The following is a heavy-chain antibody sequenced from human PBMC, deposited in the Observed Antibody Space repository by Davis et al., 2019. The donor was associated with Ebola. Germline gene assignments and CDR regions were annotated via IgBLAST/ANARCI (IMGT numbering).Heavy chain of an antibody. Sequence: MPGGSLRLSCAVYGGSFSGYYWSWIRQPPGKGLAWIGEINHSGSTNYNPSLKSRVTISVNTAKNQFYLKLRSVTAADTAVYYCARGPAVAGTRRGRWGYWGQGTLVTVSS. CDR2: INHSGST. J-gene: IGHJ4*02. CDR3: ARGPAVAGTRRGRWGY. D-gene: IGHD6-19*01. V-gene: IGHV4-34*01. CDR1: GGSFSGYY.